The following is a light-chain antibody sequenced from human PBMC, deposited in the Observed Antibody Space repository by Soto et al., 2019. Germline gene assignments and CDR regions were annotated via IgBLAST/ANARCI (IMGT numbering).Light chain of an antibody. CDR3: QQYNTYLTWT. CDR2: DAS. J-gene: IGKJ1*01. CDR1: QSVSMW. Sequence: DLQMTQSPSTLSGSVGDRVTITWRASQSVSMWVAWFQQQPGKAPRLLIHDASVLESGVPSRFSGSGSGTQFSLTISSLQPEDSATYYCQQYNTYLTWTFGQGTKVDIK. V-gene: IGKV1-5*01.